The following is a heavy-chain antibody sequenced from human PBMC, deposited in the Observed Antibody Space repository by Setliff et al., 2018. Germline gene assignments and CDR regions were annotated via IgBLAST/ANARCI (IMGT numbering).Heavy chain of an antibody. Sequence: SETLSLTCTVSGGSISSGSHYWTWIRQPTGKRLEWIGHIDPSGDTNYSPSLKSRVTISRDTSKNQLSLELTSVTAADTAVYYCARGLNTESWTPLYWSPGTRVTVSS. CDR3: ARGLNTESWTPLY. V-gene: IGHV4-61*09. CDR2: IDPSGDT. J-gene: IGHJ4*02. D-gene: IGHD2-15*01. CDR1: GGSISSGSHY.